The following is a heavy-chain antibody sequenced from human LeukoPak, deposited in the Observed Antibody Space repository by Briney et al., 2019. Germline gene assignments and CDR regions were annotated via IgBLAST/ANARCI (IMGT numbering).Heavy chain of an antibody. CDR1: GFTFSDYY. CDR2: ISSAGTTI. D-gene: IGHD3-22*01. V-gene: IGHV3-11*01. J-gene: IGHJ4*02. Sequence: GGSLRLSCAASGFTFSDYYMSWVRQAPGKGLEWVSYISSAGTTIYYADSVKGRFTISRDNAKNSLYLQMNSLRAEDTAVYYCAKVRYYYDSSGYSRGGYFDYWGQGTLVTVSS. CDR3: AKVRYYYDSSGYSRGGYFDY.